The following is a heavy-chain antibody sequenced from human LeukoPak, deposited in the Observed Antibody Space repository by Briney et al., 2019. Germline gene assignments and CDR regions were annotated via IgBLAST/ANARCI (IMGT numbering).Heavy chain of an antibody. CDR1: GFTLSSCA. CDR3: AKNVDYSSRGADY. V-gene: IGHV3-23*01. D-gene: IGHD6-19*01. Sequence: GGSLRLSCAASGFTLSSCAMSWVRQAPGKGLEWVSAISGSGASTYYADSVKGRFTISRDNSKNTLYLQMNSLRAEDTAVYYCAKNVDYSSRGADYWGQGTLVTVSS. CDR2: ISGSGAST. J-gene: IGHJ4*02.